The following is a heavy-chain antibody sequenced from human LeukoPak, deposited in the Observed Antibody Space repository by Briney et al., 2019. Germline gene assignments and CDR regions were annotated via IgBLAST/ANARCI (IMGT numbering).Heavy chain of an antibody. CDR2: TYYRSTWYN. Sequence: SQTLSLTCAISGDSVSSDSTAWNWIRQSPSRGLEWLGRTYYRSTWYNDYALSVKSRININPDTSKNQFSLQLNSVTPDDTAVYYCARESHGSYYGLNAFDIWGQGTMVTVSS. CDR1: GDSVSSDSTA. J-gene: IGHJ3*02. D-gene: IGHD1-26*01. V-gene: IGHV6-1*01. CDR3: ARESHGSYYGLNAFDI.